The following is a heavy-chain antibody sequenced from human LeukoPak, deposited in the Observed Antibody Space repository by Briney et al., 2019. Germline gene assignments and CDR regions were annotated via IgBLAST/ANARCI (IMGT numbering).Heavy chain of an antibody. CDR3: GSSQLGALDI. J-gene: IGHJ3*02. D-gene: IGHD6-13*01. CDR2: IKQDGSEK. CDR1: GVTFSSNW. Sequence: GGSLRLSCAAPGVTFSSNWMSWVRQAPGKGLEWVANIKQDGSEKYYVDSVKGRSTISRDNAKNSLYLQMNSLRAEDTAVYYCGSSQLGALDIWGQGTMVTVSS. V-gene: IGHV3-7*02.